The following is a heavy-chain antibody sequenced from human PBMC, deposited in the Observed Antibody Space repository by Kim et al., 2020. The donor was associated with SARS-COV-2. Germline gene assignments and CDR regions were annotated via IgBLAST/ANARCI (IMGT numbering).Heavy chain of an antibody. Sequence: GGSLRLSCAASGFTFSGSSVHWVRQASGKGLEWVGRIRTKAKSYATSYVAPVKGRITISRDDSSDTAFLVMNNLKTEDTAVYYCSCGYGDYVGRFDYWGQGTLVTVSS. CDR3: SCGYGDYVGRFDY. CDR2: IRTKAKSYAT. J-gene: IGHJ4*02. CDR1: GFTFSGSS. D-gene: IGHD4-17*01. V-gene: IGHV3-73*01.